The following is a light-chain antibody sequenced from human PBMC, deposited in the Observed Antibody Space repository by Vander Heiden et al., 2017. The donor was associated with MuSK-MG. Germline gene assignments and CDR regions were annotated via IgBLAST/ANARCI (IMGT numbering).Light chain of an antibody. CDR2: GAS. Sequence: DIQMTQSPSSLSASVGDRVTITCRASQSIKRYLSWYQQRPGKAPKLLIHGASNLQSDVPSRFSGGGSGTDFTLTISRLQPEDLATYYCQQTDNTPSTFGQGTKVEIK. V-gene: IGKV1-39*01. J-gene: IGKJ1*01. CDR3: QQTDNTPST. CDR1: QSIKRY.